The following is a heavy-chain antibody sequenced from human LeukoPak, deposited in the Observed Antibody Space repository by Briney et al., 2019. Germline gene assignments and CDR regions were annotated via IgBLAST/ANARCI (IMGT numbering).Heavy chain of an antibody. CDR3: VHGGLYYLDY. Sequence: PGGSLRLSCAASGFTFRRSGMSWVRQAPGKGLEWVSAISGSGGSTYRADSVKGRFTISRDIFKNTLYLQMNSLRAEDTAVYYCVHGGLYYLDYWGQGTLVTVSS. CDR2: ISGSGGST. J-gene: IGHJ4*02. D-gene: IGHD3-10*01. V-gene: IGHV3-23*01. CDR1: GFTFRRSG.